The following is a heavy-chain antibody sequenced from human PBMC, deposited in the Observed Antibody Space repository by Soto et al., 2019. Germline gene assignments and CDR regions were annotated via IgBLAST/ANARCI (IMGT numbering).Heavy chain of an antibody. CDR1: GFIFITYD. D-gene: IGHD3-22*01. V-gene: IGHV3-21*01. Sequence: GGSLRLSCVASGFIFITYDMNWVRQAPGKGLEWVSSITSSGSYRYYADSVKGRFTISRDNAKNSLYLQMDSLRAEDTAVYYCARDYYDSNVAYRWFDPWGQGTLVTVSS. J-gene: IGHJ5*02. CDR2: ITSSGSYR. CDR3: ARDYYDSNVAYRWFDP.